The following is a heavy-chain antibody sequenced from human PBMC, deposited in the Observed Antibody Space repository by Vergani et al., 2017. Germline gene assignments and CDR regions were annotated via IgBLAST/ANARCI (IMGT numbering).Heavy chain of an antibody. V-gene: IGHV4-39*01. J-gene: IGHJ4*02. D-gene: IGHD2-15*01. CDR2: MDYSGST. Sequence: QVQLQESGPGLVKPSETLSLTCTVSGDSVISTDYHWGWIRQPPGKGLEWIGSMDYSGSTSYNPSRESRISISFETTKNQFSLRLTSVTAADTAVYYCASKRGACRAAYCHSYDFWGPGALVGVSS. CDR1: GDSVISTDYH. CDR3: ASKRGACRAAYCHSYDF.